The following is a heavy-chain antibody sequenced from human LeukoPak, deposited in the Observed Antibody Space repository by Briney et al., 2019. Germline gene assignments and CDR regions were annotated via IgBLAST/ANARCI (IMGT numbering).Heavy chain of an antibody. Sequence: GGSLRLSCAASGFTVSSNYMNWVRQAPGKGLEWVSIIYSGGNTYYADSVKGRFTISRDNSQNTLYLQMNSLRPEDTAVYYCARHPLATSPYYFDYWGQGTLVTVSS. CDR2: IYSGGNT. CDR3: ARHPLATSPYYFDY. CDR1: GFTVSSNY. V-gene: IGHV3-53*01. J-gene: IGHJ4*02.